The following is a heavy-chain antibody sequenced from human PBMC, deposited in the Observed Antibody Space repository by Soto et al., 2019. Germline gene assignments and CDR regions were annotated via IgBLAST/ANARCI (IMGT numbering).Heavy chain of an antibody. J-gene: IGHJ6*02. Sequence: QVQLVESGGGVVQPGRSLRLSCAASGFTFSSYAMHWVRQAPGKGLEWVAVISYDGSNKYYADSVKGRFTISTDNSKNXLYLQMNSLRAEDTAVYYCARSNSSGWYSYYGMDVWGQGTTVTVSS. D-gene: IGHD6-19*01. CDR2: ISYDGSNK. CDR1: GFTFSSYA. CDR3: ARSNSSGWYSYYGMDV. V-gene: IGHV3-30-3*01.